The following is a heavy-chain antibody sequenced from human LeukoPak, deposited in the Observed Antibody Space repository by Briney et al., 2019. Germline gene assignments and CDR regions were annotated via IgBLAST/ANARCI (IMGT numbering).Heavy chain of an antibody. V-gene: IGHV1-8*01. CDR1: GYTFTSYD. J-gene: IGHJ5*02. Sequence: AASVKVSCKASGYTFTSYDINWVRQATGQGLEWMGWMNPNSGNTGYAQKFQGRVTTTRNTSISTAYMELSSLRSEDTAVYYCARYSSSSTPDFDPWGQGTLVTVSS. CDR2: MNPNSGNT. D-gene: IGHD6-6*01. CDR3: ARYSSSSTPDFDP.